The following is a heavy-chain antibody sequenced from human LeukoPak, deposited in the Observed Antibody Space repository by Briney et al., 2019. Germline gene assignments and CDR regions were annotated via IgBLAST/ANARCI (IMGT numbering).Heavy chain of an antibody. V-gene: IGHV3-23*01. Sequence: PGGSLRLSCAASGFTFSNYAMSWVRQAPGKGLEWVSAISGSGGSTYYADSVKGRFTISRDNSKNTLYLQMNSLRAEDTAVYYSARLGHGAVVVPAASTNYFDYWGQGTLVTVSS. CDR2: ISGSGGST. D-gene: IGHD2-2*01. J-gene: IGHJ4*02. CDR1: GFTFSNYA. CDR3: ARLGHGAVVVPAASTNYFDY.